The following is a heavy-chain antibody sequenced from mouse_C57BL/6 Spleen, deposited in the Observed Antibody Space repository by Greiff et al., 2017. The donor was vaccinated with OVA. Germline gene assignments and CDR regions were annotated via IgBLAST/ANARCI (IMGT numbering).Heavy chain of an antibody. D-gene: IGHD2-3*01. CDR1: GYAFSSYW. Sequence: VQLQQSGAEMVKPGASVKISCKASGYAFSSYWMNWVKQRPGKGLEWIGQIYPGDGDTNYNGKFKGKATLTADKSSSTAYMQLSSLTSEDSAVYFCARSDGYPYYYAMDYWGQGTSVTVSS. CDR3: ARSDGYPYYYAMDY. J-gene: IGHJ4*01. CDR2: IYPGDGDT. V-gene: IGHV1-80*01.